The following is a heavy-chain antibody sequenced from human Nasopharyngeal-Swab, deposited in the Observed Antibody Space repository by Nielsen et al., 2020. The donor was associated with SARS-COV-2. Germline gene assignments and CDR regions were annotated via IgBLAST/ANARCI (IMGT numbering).Heavy chain of an antibody. J-gene: IGHJ4*02. D-gene: IGHD4-17*01. V-gene: IGHV3-30*03. Sequence: WSRQPPGKGLEWVAVISYDGSNKYYADSVKGRFTISRDNFKNTLYLQMNSLRAEDTAVYYCATTVTTLSGYWGQGTLVTVSS. CDR2: ISYDGSNK. CDR3: ATTVTTLSGY.